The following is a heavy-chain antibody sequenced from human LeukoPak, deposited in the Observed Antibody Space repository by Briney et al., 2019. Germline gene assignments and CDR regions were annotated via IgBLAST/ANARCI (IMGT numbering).Heavy chain of an antibody. CDR2: INHSGST. D-gene: IGHD3-10*01. Sequence: SETLSLTCAVYGGSFSGYYWSWIRQPPGKGLEWIGEINHSGSTNYNPSLKSRVTISVDTSKNQFSLKLSSVTAADTAVYYCARALRELIVRGVTGGLRIWGQGTMVTVSS. J-gene: IGHJ3*02. CDR1: GGSFSGYY. V-gene: IGHV4-34*01. CDR3: ARALRELIVRGVTGGLRI.